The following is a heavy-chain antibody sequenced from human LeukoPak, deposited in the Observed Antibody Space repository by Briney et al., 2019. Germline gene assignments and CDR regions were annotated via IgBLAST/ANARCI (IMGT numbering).Heavy chain of an antibody. J-gene: IGHJ4*02. D-gene: IGHD3-10*01. V-gene: IGHV3-23*01. Sequence: PGGSLRLSCAASGFTFSSYAMSWVRQAPGKGLEWASAISGSGGSTYYADSVKGRFTISRDNSKNTLYLQMNSLRAEDTAVYYCAKVPVLLWFGELFRYYFDYWGQGTLVTVSS. CDR2: ISGSGGST. CDR3: AKVPVLLWFGELFRYYFDY. CDR1: GFTFSSYA.